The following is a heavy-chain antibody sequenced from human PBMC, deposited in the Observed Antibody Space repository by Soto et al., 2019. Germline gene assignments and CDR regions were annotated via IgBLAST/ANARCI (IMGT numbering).Heavy chain of an antibody. CDR1: GGTFSSYA. CDR3: AGVTAIFDLPPYYYYYGMDV. J-gene: IGHJ6*02. D-gene: IGHD2-21*02. Sequence: SVKVSCKASGGTFSSYAISWVRQAPGQGLEWMGGIIPIFGTANYAQKFQGRVTITADESTSTAYMELSSLRSEDTAVYYCAGVTAIFDLPPYYYYYGMDVWGQGTTVTVSS. CDR2: IIPIFGTA. V-gene: IGHV1-69*13.